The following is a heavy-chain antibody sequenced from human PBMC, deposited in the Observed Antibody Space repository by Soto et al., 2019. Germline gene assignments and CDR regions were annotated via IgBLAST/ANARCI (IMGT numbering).Heavy chain of an antibody. D-gene: IGHD6-13*01. J-gene: IGHJ6*02. V-gene: IGHV4-59*01. CDR2: IYYSGST. CDR3: ARDGSSWVYYYAMDV. Sequence: PSETLSLTCTVSGGSISSYYWSWIRQPPGKGLEWIGYIYYSGSTNYNPALKSRVTISVDTSKNQFSLKLSSVTAADTAVCYCARDGSSWVYYYAMDVWGQGTPVTVSS. CDR1: GGSISSYY.